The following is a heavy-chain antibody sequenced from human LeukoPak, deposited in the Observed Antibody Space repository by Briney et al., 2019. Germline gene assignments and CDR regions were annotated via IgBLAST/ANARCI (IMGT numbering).Heavy chain of an antibody. CDR1: GFTFSSYS. V-gene: IGHV3-48*01. J-gene: IGHJ4*02. CDR2: ISSSSSTI. D-gene: IGHD1-1*01. CDR3: AKEHAGTGPYYFDQ. Sequence: GGSLRLSCAASGFTFSSYSMNWVRQAPGKGLEWVSYISSSSSTIYYADSVKGRFTISRDNSKDTLSLQMNSLRAEDTATYYCAKEHAGTGPYYFDQWGQGTLVTVSS.